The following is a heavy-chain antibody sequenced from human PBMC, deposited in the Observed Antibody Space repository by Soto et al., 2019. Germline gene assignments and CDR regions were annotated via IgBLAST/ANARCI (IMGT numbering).Heavy chain of an antibody. CDR1: GFTFSSYA. CDR2: ISYDGSNK. CDR3: ARDLGGYGYNPILDY. J-gene: IGHJ4*02. D-gene: IGHD5-12*01. V-gene: IGHV3-30-3*01. Sequence: QVQLVESGGGVVQPGRSLRLSCAASGFTFSSYAMHWVRQAPGKGLEWVAVISYDGSNKYYADSVKGRFTISRDNSKNTLYMQMNSLRAEDTAVYYCARDLGGYGYNPILDYWGQGTLVTVSS.